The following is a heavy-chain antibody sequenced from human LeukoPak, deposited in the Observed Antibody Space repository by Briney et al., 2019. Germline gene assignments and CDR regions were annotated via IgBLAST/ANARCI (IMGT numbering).Heavy chain of an antibody. CDR2: IYYSGST. V-gene: IGHV4-59*01. D-gene: IGHD6-6*01. Sequence: SETLSLTCTVSGGSIGSYYWSWLRQPPGKGLEWIGYIYYSGSTNYNPSLKSRVTISVDTSKNQFSLKLSSVTAADTAVYYCASSKYSTLMDVWGQGTTVTVSS. CDR1: GGSIGSYY. J-gene: IGHJ6*02. CDR3: ASSKYSTLMDV.